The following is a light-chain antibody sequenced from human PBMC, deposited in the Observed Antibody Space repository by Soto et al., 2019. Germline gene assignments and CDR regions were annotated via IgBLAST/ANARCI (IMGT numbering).Light chain of an antibody. J-gene: IGLJ1*01. Sequence: QAVVTQPPSASGTPGQRVTISCSGSTSNIGSNYVYWYQQLPGTAPKLLIYRNNQRPSGVPDRFSGAKSGTSASLAISGLRTEDEADYSCATWDDSLSGYIFATGTKLTVL. CDR1: TSNIGSNY. CDR2: RNN. V-gene: IGLV1-47*01. CDR3: ATWDDSLSGYI.